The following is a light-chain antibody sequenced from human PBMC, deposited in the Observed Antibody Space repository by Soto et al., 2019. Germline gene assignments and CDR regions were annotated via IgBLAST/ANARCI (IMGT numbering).Light chain of an antibody. Sequence: DIQMTQSPASLSASVGDRVTITCRASQTISSYLNWYQQKAWAAPKLLIYSASTLQSGVPSRFSGSGFGTDYTLTISSLQPADFAVYYCQQTFRTPHTFGQGTKLDIK. CDR3: QQTFRTPHT. J-gene: IGKJ2*01. V-gene: IGKV1-39*01. CDR2: SAS. CDR1: QTISSY.